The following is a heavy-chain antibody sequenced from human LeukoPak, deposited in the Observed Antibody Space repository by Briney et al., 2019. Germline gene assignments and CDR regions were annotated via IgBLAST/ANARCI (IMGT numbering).Heavy chain of an antibody. Sequence: GGSLRLSCAASGFTFSSYSMNWVRQAPGKGLEWVSSISSSSSYIYCADSVKGRFTISRDNAKNSLHLQMNSLRAEDTAVYYCARKWGRQGGDYWGQGTLVTVSS. J-gene: IGHJ4*02. CDR2: ISSSSSYI. V-gene: IGHV3-21*01. CDR1: GFTFSSYS. D-gene: IGHD2-8*01. CDR3: ARKWGRQGGDY.